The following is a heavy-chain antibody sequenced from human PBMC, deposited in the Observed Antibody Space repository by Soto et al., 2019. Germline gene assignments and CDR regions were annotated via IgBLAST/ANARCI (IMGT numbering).Heavy chain of an antibody. Sequence: LSLTCTVSGGSISSYYWSWIRQPPGKGLEWIGYIYYSGSTNYNPSLKSRVTISVDTSKNQFSLKLSSVTAADTAVYYCARVMNSPYSYDSSGYQKWFDPWGQGTLVTVSS. CDR2: IYYSGST. CDR1: GGSISSYY. CDR3: ARVMNSPYSYDSSGYQKWFDP. D-gene: IGHD3-22*01. V-gene: IGHV4-59*01. J-gene: IGHJ5*02.